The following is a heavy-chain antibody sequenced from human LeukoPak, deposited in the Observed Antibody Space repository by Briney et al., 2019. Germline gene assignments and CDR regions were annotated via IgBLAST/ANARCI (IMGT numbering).Heavy chain of an antibody. D-gene: IGHD3-22*01. V-gene: IGHV3-53*01. Sequence: GGSLRLSCAASGFTVSSNYMSWVRQAPGKGLEWVSVIYSGGSTYYADSVKGRCTISRDKSKNTLYLQMNSLRAEDTAVYYCARARITMIVDYWGQGTLVTVSS. CDR2: IYSGGST. J-gene: IGHJ4*02. CDR1: GFTVSSNY. CDR3: ARARITMIVDY.